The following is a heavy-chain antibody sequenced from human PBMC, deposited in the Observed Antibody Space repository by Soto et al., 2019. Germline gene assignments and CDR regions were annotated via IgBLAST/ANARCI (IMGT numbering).Heavy chain of an antibody. J-gene: IGHJ4*02. CDR3: ARDLAYGDTYYFDY. CDR2: IWYDGSNK. V-gene: IGHV3-33*01. D-gene: IGHD4-17*01. Sequence: QVQLVESGGGVVQPGRSLRLSCAASGFTFSSYGMHWVRQAPGKGLEWGAVIWYDGSNKYYADSVKGRFTISRDNSKNTLYLQMNSLRAEDTAVYYCARDLAYGDTYYFDYWGQGTLVTVSS. CDR1: GFTFSSYG.